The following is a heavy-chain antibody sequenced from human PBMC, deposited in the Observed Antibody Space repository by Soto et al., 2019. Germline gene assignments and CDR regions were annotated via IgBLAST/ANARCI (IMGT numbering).Heavy chain of an antibody. V-gene: IGHV1-69*13. J-gene: IGHJ6*02. D-gene: IGHD6-13*01. CDR1: GGTFSSYA. CDR3: ARNLAGAFYYYGMDV. CDR2: IIPIFGTA. Sequence: SVKVSCKASGGTFSSYAISWVRQAPGQGLEWMGGIIPIFGTANYAQKFQGRVTITADESTSTAYMELSSLRSEDTAVYYCARNLAGAFYYYGMDVWGQGTTVTVSS.